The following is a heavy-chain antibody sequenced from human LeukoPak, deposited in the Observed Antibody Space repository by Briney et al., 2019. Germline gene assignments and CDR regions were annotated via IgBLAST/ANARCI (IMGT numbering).Heavy chain of an antibody. CDR1: GFMFNKAW. V-gene: IGHV3-15*01. Sequence: GGSLRLSCEASGFMFNKAWMNWVRQSPGKGLEWIARIRSMSDGGTTEYGASVKGRFTISRDDSKNIVYLQMNSLKTEDTAVYYCWGDYISDFFERGFDHWGQGTRVTVSS. CDR3: WGDYISDFFERGFDH. D-gene: IGHD4-17*01. J-gene: IGHJ4*02. CDR2: IRSMSDGGTT.